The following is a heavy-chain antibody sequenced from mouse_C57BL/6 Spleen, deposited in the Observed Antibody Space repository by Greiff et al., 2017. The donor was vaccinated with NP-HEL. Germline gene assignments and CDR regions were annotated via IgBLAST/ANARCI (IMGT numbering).Heavy chain of an antibody. J-gene: IGHJ4*01. CDR3: ARENFSYAMDY. CDR1: GFTFSSYG. V-gene: IGHV5-6*02. CDR2: ISSGGSYT. Sequence: KLMESGGDLVKPGGSLKLSCAASGFTFSSYGMSWVRQTPDKRLEWVATISSGGSYTYYPDSVKGRFTISRDNAKNTLYLQMSSLKSEDTAMYYCARENFSYAMDYWGQGTSVTVSS.